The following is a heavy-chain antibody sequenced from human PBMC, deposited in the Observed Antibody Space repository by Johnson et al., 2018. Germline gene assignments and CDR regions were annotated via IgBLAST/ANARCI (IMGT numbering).Heavy chain of an antibody. CDR1: GFTFSSYA. D-gene: IGHD3-10*01. CDR2: ISYDGSNK. V-gene: IGHV3-30*18. Sequence: QVQLVESGGGVVQPGRSLRLSCAASGFTFSSYAMHWVRQAPGTGLEWVAFISYDGSNKYYADSVKGRFIISRDNSKNTLYLQLNSLRAEDTAVYYCAKSGYYYYMDVWGKGTTVTVSS. J-gene: IGHJ6*03. CDR3: AKSGYYYYMDV.